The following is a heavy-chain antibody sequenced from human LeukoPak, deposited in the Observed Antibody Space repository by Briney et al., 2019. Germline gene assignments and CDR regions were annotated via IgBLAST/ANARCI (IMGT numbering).Heavy chain of an antibody. D-gene: IGHD2-2*01. V-gene: IGHV3-74*01. Sequence: GGSLRLSCAASRCTFSSYWMHWVSQAPGKGLVWVSRINSAGSSTSYADSVKGRFTISRDNAKNTLYLQMNSLRAEDTAVYYCARGVGYCSSTSCYWWFDPWGQGTLVTVSS. J-gene: IGHJ5*02. CDR2: INSAGSST. CDR3: ARGVGYCSSTSCYWWFDP. CDR1: RCTFSSYW.